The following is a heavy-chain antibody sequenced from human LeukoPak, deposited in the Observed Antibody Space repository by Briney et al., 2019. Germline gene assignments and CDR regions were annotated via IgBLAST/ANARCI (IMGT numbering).Heavy chain of an antibody. Sequence: PGGSLRLSCAASGFTFSSYEMNWVRQAPGKGLEWVSYISGSGSTIYYADSVKGRFTISRDNAKNSLYLQMKSLRAEDTAVYYCAREEGYSGYDRPPLVDYWGQGTLVTVSS. CDR3: AREEGYSGYDRPPLVDY. J-gene: IGHJ4*02. CDR1: GFTFSSYE. D-gene: IGHD5-12*01. V-gene: IGHV3-48*03. CDR2: ISGSGSTI.